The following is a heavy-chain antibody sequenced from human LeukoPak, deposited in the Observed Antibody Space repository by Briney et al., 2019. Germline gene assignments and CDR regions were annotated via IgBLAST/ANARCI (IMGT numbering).Heavy chain of an antibody. J-gene: IGHJ4*02. CDR2: ISSSGSTI. Sequence: GGSLRLSCAASGFMFSSHWMSWVRQAPGKGLEWVSYISSSGSTIYYADSVKGRFTISRDNAKNSLYLQMSSLKASDTAMYYCALGATFYFDYWGQGTLVTVSS. CDR3: ALGATFYFDY. V-gene: IGHV3-48*04. CDR1: GFMFSSHW. D-gene: IGHD1-26*01.